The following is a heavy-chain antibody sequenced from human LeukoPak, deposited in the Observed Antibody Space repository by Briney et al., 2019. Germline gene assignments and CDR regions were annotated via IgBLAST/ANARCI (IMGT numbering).Heavy chain of an antibody. V-gene: IGHV3-23*01. CDR2: ISGGSTST. CDR3: ATEQWFVNSYYFDY. J-gene: IGHJ4*02. CDR1: GFTFSNYA. D-gene: IGHD3-10*01. Sequence: GGSLRLSCVASGFTFSNYAVSWVRQAPGKGLEWDSAISGGSTSTYYADSVKGRFTISRDNSKNTLYLQISTLRPEDTAVYYCATEQWFVNSYYFDYWGQGTLVTVSS.